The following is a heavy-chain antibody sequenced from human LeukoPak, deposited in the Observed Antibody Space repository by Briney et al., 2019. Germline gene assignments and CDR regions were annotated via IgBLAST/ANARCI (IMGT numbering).Heavy chain of an antibody. CDR2: IHYNAHT. D-gene: IGHD5-24*01. J-gene: IGHJ4*02. V-gene: IGHV4-59*13. CDR1: GGSIVGYY. CDR3: ARGLKDGYNYGYFFDY. Sequence: PSETLSLSCSVSGGSIVGYYWTWIRRPPGKGLEWVGYIHYNAHTNYHPALKARVNKSVNSSTNQCSVNLNSVTAVDTATYFCARGLKDGYNYGYFFDYWGPGALVTVSS.